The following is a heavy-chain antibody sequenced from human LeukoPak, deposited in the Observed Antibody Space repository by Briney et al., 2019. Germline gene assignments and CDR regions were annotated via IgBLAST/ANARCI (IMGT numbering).Heavy chain of an antibody. V-gene: IGHV1-18*01. Sequence: ASVKVFCKASGYTFTSYGISWVRQAPGQGLEWMGWISAYNGNTNYAQKLQGRVTMTTDTSTSTAYLELRSLRSDDTAVYYCARDPRYCSGGSCYSPHWGQGTLVTVSS. CDR1: GYTFTSYG. CDR3: ARDPRYCSGGSCYSPH. CDR2: ISAYNGNT. D-gene: IGHD2-15*01. J-gene: IGHJ4*02.